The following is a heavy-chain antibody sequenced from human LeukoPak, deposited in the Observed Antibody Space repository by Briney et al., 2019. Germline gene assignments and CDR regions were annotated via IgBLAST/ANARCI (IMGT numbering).Heavy chain of an antibody. J-gene: IGHJ6*03. CDR3: AKDRRNWFGELLPVDYYMDV. CDR2: ISWNSGTI. D-gene: IGHD3-10*01. Sequence: PGGSLRLSCAASGFSFDDYAMHWARQAPGKGLEWVSGISWNSGTIGYADSVKGRFTISRDNAKNSLYLQMNSLRAEDTAVYYCAKDRRNWFGELLPVDYYMDVWGKGTTVTISS. V-gene: IGHV3-9*01. CDR1: GFSFDDYA.